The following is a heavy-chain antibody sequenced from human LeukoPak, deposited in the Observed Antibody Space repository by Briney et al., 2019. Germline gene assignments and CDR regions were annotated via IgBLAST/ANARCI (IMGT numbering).Heavy chain of an antibody. CDR3: ARPGEEMWRFDN. Sequence: SETLSLTCTVSGDSISSSSYYWGWIRQPPGKGLEWIGSIYYSGSTYYNPSLKSRVTISVDTSKNQFSLKLSSVTAADTAVYYCARPGEEMWRFDNWGQGTLVTVSS. D-gene: IGHD3-16*01. V-gene: IGHV4-39*01. J-gene: IGHJ4*02. CDR1: GDSISSSSYY. CDR2: IYYSGST.